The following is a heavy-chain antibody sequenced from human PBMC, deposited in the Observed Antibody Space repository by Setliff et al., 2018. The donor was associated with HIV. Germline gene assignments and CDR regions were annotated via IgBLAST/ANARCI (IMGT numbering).Heavy chain of an antibody. Sequence: PGESLKISCVASGSSFSNFGFHWVRQAPGKGLEWLAVISFDGLNNYYADSVKGRFTISRDNSKDTVFLQMNRLSFEDTAVYYCAIRSLLGLQVWGQGSLVTV. CDR1: GSSFSNFG. J-gene: IGHJ1*01. CDR2: ISFDGLNN. CDR3: AIRSLLGLQV. V-gene: IGHV3-30*03.